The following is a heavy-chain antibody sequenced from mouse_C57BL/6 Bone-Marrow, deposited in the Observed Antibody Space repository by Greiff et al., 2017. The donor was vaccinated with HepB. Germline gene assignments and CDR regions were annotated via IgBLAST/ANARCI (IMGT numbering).Heavy chain of an antibody. Sequence: EVHLVESGGDLVKPGGSLKLSCAASGFTFSSYGMSWVRQTPDKRLEWVATISSGGSYTYYPDSVKGRFTISRDNAKNTLYLQMSSLKSEDTAMYYCARHPLSGSIFDFDYWGQGTTLTVSS. CDR3: ARHPLSGSIFDFDY. CDR1: GFTFSSYG. D-gene: IGHD1-1*01. V-gene: IGHV5-6*01. CDR2: ISSGGSYT. J-gene: IGHJ2*01.